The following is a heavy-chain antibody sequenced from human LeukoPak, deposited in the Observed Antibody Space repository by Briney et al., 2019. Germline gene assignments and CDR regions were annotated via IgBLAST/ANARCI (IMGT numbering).Heavy chain of an antibody. CDR1: GYTLNELS. CDR3: ATPGRTTVTELDY. V-gene: IGHV1-24*01. Sequence: GASVKVSCQVSGYTLNELSMHWVRQAPGKGLEWMGGFDPEDGETIYAQKFQGRVTMTEDTSTDTAYMELSSLRSEDTAEYYCATPGRTTVTELDYWGQGTLVTVSS. J-gene: IGHJ4*02. D-gene: IGHD4-17*01. CDR2: FDPEDGET.